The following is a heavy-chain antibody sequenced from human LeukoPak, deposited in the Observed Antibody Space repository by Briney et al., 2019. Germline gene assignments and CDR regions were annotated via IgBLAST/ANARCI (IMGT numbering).Heavy chain of an antibody. Sequence: GGSLRLSCAASGFTFSSYSMNWVRQAPGKGLEWVSSISSSSSYIYYADSVKGRFTISRDNAKNSLYLQMNSLRAEDTAVYYCARDFLGGWLFGCWGQGTLVTVSS. CDR3: ARDFLGGWLFGC. J-gene: IGHJ4*02. D-gene: IGHD2/OR15-2a*01. CDR1: GFTFSSYS. CDR2: ISSSSSYI. V-gene: IGHV3-21*01.